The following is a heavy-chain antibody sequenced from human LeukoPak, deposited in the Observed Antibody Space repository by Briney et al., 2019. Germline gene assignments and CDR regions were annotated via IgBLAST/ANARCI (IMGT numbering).Heavy chain of an antibody. CDR2: IYYSGST. CDR3: ARSELGITYYFDY. CDR1: GGSISSGGYY. J-gene: IGHJ4*02. D-gene: IGHD7-27*01. V-gene: IGHV4-31*03. Sequence: SQTLSLTCTVSGGSISSGGYYWSWIRQHPGKGLEWIGYIYYSGSTYYNPSLKSRVTISVDTSKNQFSLKLSSVTAADTAVYYCARSELGITYYFDYWGQGTLVTVSS.